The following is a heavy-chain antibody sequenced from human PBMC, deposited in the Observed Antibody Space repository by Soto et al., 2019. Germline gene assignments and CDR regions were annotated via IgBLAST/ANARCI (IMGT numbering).Heavy chain of an antibody. CDR3: VRETEAGLDY. V-gene: IGHV3-72*01. Sequence: EVQLVESGGGLVQPGGSLRLSCVASGFTFSDHSMDWVRQAPGKGLEWVGRIRSKADSYSTNYAASVEGRFTISRDDSKNSLYLQMNSLKTEDTAVYYCVRETEAGLDYWGHGTLVTVSS. CDR1: GFTFSDHS. CDR2: IRSKADSYST. J-gene: IGHJ4*01.